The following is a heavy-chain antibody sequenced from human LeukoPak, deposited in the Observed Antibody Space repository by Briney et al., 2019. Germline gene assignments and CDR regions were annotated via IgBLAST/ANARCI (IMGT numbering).Heavy chain of an antibody. CDR2: MNPNSGNT. Sequence: ASVKVSCKASGYTFTSYDINWVRQATGQGLEWMGWMNPNSGNTGYAQKLQGRVTMTTDTSTSTAYMELRSLRSDDTAVYYCAREATRYCSSTSCLYYFDYWGQGTLVTVSS. CDR3: AREATRYCSSTSCLYYFDY. J-gene: IGHJ4*02. CDR1: GYTFTSYD. V-gene: IGHV1-8*01. D-gene: IGHD2-2*01.